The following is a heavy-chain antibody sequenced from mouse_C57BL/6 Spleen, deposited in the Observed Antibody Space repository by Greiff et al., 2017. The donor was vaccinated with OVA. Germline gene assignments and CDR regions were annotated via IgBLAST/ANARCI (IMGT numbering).Heavy chain of an antibody. CDR3: AREGYYDYDGPSWFAY. CDR2: ISYDGSN. D-gene: IGHD2-4*01. Sequence: EVKLQESGPGLVKPSQSLSLTCSVTGYSITSGYYWNWIRQFPGNKLEWMGYISYDGSNNYNPSLKNRISITRDTSKNQFFLKLNSVTTEDTATYYCAREGYYDYDGPSWFAYWGQGTLVTVSA. V-gene: IGHV3-6*01. CDR1: GYSITSGYY. J-gene: IGHJ3*01.